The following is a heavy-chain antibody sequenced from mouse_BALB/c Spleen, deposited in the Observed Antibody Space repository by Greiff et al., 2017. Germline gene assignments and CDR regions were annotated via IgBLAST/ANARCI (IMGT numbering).Heavy chain of an antibody. V-gene: IGHV14-3*02. CDR1: GFNIKDTY. J-gene: IGHJ3*01. CDR2: IDPANGNT. Sequence: EVQLHQSGAELVKPGASVKLSCTASGFNIKDTYMHWVKQRPEQGLEWIGRIDPANGNTKYDPKFQGKATITADTSSNTAYLQLSSLTSEDTAVYYCARSRYGYDVWFAYWGQGTLVTVSA. D-gene: IGHD2-2*01. CDR3: ARSRYGYDVWFAY.